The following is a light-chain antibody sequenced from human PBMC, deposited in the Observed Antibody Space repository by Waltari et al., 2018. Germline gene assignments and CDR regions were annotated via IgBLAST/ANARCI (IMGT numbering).Light chain of an antibody. J-gene: IGKJ1*01. V-gene: IGKV3-15*01. Sequence: IVMTQPPASLSVSPGERATLSCKTSQSISTNLAWYQQKPGQAPRLLIYAASTRATRFAARFSGIGSGTEFTLTISSLQSEDFAIYYCQQYIDWPPGTFGQGTRVEIK. CDR3: QQYIDWPPGT. CDR2: AAS. CDR1: QSISTN.